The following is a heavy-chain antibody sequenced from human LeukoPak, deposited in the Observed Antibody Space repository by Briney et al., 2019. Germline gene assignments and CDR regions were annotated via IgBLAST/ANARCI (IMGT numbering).Heavy chain of an antibody. CDR2: ISHDGNDQ. CDR1: GFTFSTYE. CDR3: ARDRDCSRTSCFNAFDV. V-gene: IGHV3-30*04. Sequence: EGSLRLSCAASGFTFSTYEMHWVRQAPGKGLEWVAVISHDGNDQYYGDSVKGRFTISRDNSKNALYLQMNSLRLEDTAVYYCARDRDCSRTSCFNAFDVWGQGTMAIVSS. D-gene: IGHD2-2*01. J-gene: IGHJ3*01.